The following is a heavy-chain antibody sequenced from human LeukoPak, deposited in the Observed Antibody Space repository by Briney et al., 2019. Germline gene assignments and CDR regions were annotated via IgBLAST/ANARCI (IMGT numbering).Heavy chain of an antibody. J-gene: IGHJ4*02. CDR3: ARGRTHYYDSNGYSDY. CDR1: GFTFSDYS. Sequence: PGGSLRLSCAASGFTFSDYSMNWVRQAPGRGLEWVSSISSSSSYIYYADSVKGRFTISRDNAKNSLYLQMNSLRAEDTAVYYCARGRTHYYDSNGYSDYRGQGTLVTVSS. CDR2: ISSSSSYI. D-gene: IGHD3-22*01. V-gene: IGHV3-21*01.